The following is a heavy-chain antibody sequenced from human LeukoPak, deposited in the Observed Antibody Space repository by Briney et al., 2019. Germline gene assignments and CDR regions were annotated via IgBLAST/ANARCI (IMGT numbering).Heavy chain of an antibody. J-gene: IGHJ5*02. Sequence: GGSLRPSCTASGFTFSNHEMNWVRQAPGKGLEWVSYISSSGSTIYYADSVKGRFTISRDNAKNSLYLQMNSLRAEDTAVYYCARGGSDYPWFDPWGQGTLVTVSS. V-gene: IGHV3-48*03. CDR1: GFTFSNHE. D-gene: IGHD3-10*01. CDR3: ARGGSDYPWFDP. CDR2: ISSSGSTI.